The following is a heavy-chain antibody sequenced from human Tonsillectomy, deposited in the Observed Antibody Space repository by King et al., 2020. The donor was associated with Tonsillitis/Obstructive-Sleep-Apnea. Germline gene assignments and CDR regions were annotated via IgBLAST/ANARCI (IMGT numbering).Heavy chain of an antibody. CDR3: ARTVEAAGGSMYYYYYMDV. CDR2: ISAYNGNT. D-gene: IGHD6-13*01. V-gene: IGHV1-18*01. CDR1: GYTFTSYG. J-gene: IGHJ6*03. Sequence: QLVQSGAEVKKPGASVKVSCKASGYTFTSYGISWVRQAPGQGLEWMGWISAYNGNTNYAQKLQGRVTMTTDTSTSTAYMELRSLRSDDTAVYYGARTVEAAGGSMYYYYYMDVWGKGTTVTVSS.